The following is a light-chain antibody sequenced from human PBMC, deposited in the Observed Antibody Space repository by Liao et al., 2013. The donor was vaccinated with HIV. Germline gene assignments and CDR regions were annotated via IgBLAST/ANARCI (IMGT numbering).Light chain of an antibody. J-gene: IGLJ1*01. Sequence: SYDLTQPPSVSVSPGQTASITCSGDKLGDKYTCWYQQKPGQSPVLVIYRDSKRPSGIPERFSGYQSGNTATLTISGTQTLDEADYYCQAWDTTVTTYVFGTGTKVTVL. CDR3: QAWDTTVTTYV. CDR2: RDS. CDR1: KLGDKY. V-gene: IGLV3-1*01.